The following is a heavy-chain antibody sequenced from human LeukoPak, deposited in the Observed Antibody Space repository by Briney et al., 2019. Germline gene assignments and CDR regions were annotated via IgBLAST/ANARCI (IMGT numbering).Heavy chain of an antibody. CDR3: ARRPSTHPFDP. CDR1: GGSFSGYY. Sequence: SETLSLTCAVYGGSFSGYYWSWIRQPPGKGLEWIGEINHSGSTNYNPSLKSRVTISVDTSKNQFSVKLSSVTAADTAVYYCARRPSTHPFDPWGQGTLVTVSS. J-gene: IGHJ5*02. D-gene: IGHD1-1*01. V-gene: IGHV4-34*01. CDR2: INHSGST.